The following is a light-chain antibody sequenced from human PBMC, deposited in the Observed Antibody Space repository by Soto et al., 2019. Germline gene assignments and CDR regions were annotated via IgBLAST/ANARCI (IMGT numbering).Light chain of an antibody. V-gene: IGKV1-33*01. Sequence: DIQMTQSPSSLSASVLYRVTITFQASQHISDYLNWYQQKPGKAPKLLIYDASNLQTGVPVRFRGSGSGTHFTFTISSLQPEDAATYYCLQYDNVPRLFGGGTKVDI. CDR2: DAS. CDR3: LQYDNVPRL. CDR1: QHISDY. J-gene: IGKJ4*01.